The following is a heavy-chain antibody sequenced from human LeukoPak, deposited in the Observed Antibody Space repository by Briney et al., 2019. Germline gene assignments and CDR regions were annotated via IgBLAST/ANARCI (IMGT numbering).Heavy chain of an antibody. CDR3: ERDLSYYDSSGYSHFDY. CDR1: GFTFSSYS. D-gene: IGHD3-22*01. Sequence: PGGSLRLSCAASGFTFSSYSMNWVRQAPGKGLEWVSSISSSSSYIYYADSVKGRFTISRDNAKNSLYLQMNSLRAEDTAVYYCERDLSYYDSSGYSHFDYWGQGTLVTVSS. V-gene: IGHV3-21*01. CDR2: ISSSSSYI. J-gene: IGHJ4*02.